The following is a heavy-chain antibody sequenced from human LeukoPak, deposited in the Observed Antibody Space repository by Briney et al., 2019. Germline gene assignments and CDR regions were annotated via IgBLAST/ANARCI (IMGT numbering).Heavy chain of an antibody. Sequence: TLSLTCSVSGGSISSGGYYWSWIRQLPGKGLEWIGYISYSGSTYYSPSLKSRVTISVDTSKTQFSLRLSFVTAADTAVYYCAREEIFGVVISWGQGTLVTVSS. V-gene: IGHV4-31*03. J-gene: IGHJ5*02. CDR3: AREEIFGVVIS. D-gene: IGHD3-3*01. CDR1: GGSISSGGYY. CDR2: ISYSGST.